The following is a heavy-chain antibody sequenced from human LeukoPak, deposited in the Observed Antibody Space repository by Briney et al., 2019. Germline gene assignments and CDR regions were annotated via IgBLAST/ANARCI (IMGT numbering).Heavy chain of an antibody. CDR3: AKAKHIVVVFDY. J-gene: IGHJ4*02. D-gene: IGHD2-21*01. CDR1: GFTFSSYA. CDR2: ISGSGGST. Sequence: SGGSLRLSCAASGFTFSSYAMSWVRQAPGKGLEWVSAISGSGGSTYYADSVKGQFTISRDNSKNTLYLQMNSLRAEDTAVYYCAKAKHIVVVFDYWGQGTLVTVSS. V-gene: IGHV3-23*01.